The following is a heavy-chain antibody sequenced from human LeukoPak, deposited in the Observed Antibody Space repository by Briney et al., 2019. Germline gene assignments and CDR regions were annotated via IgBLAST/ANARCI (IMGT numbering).Heavy chain of an antibody. CDR2: ISAYNGNT. D-gene: IGHD3-16*01. J-gene: IGHJ4*02. Sequence: PGGSLRLSCVASGLTFSSYWMSWVRQAPGQGLEWMGWISAYNGNTNYAQKLQGRVTMTTDTSTSTAYMELRSLRSDDTAVYYCARDRGEFDYWGQGTLVTVSS. CDR3: ARDRGEFDY. CDR1: GLTFSSYW. V-gene: IGHV1-18*01.